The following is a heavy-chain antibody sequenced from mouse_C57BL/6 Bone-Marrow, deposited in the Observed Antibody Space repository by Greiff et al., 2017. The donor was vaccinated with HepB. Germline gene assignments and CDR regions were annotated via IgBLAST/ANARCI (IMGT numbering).Heavy chain of an antibody. CDR2: INPSTGGT. CDR3: ARCYDYYAMDY. J-gene: IGHJ4*01. Sequence: VQLKQSGPELVKPGASVKISCKASGYSFTGYYMNWVKQSPEKSLEWIGEINPSTGGTTYNQKFKAKATLTVDKSSSTAYMQLKSLTSEDSAVYYCARCYDYYAMDYWGQGTSVTVSS. V-gene: IGHV1-42*01. CDR1: GYSFTGYY.